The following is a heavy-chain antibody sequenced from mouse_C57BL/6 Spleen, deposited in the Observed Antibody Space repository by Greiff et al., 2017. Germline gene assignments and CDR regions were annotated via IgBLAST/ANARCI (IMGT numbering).Heavy chain of an antibody. CDR2: FHPYNDDT. V-gene: IGHV1-47*01. CDR3: ARGDTTVVAAYYFDY. CDR1: GYTFTTYP. Sequence: VQVVESGAELVKPGASVKMSCKASGYTFTTYPIEWMKQNHGKSLEWIGNFHPYNDDTKYNEKFKGKATLTVEKSSSTVYLELSRLTSDDSAVYYCARGDTTVVAAYYFDYWGQGTTLTVSS. J-gene: IGHJ2*01. D-gene: IGHD1-1*01.